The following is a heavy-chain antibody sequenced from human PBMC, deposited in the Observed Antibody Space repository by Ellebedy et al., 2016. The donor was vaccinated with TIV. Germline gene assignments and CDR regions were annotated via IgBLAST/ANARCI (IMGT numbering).Heavy chain of an antibody. CDR3: AKLSGSYVLNDAFDI. Sequence: GGSLRLSCAASGFTFSSYWMSWVRQAPGKGLEWVANLKQDGSEKYYVDSVKGRFTISRDNAKNSLYLQMNSLRAEDTAVYYCAKLSGSYVLNDAFDIWGQGTMVTVSS. CDR1: GFTFSSYW. D-gene: IGHD1-26*01. J-gene: IGHJ3*02. CDR2: LKQDGSEK. V-gene: IGHV3-7*05.